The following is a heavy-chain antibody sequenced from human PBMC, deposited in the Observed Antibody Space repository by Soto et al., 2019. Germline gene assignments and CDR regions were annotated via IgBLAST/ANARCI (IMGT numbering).Heavy chain of an antibody. CDR1: GGTFSTHA. Sequence: QVQLVESGAEVKKPGSSVEVSCKTSGGTFSTHAFSWVRLAPGQGLEWVGGIIPIFGAASYAQKFQDRVAITADEYTHTVYLKLSSLTSEDTAVYYCARGPSPPRLAVYSDWSERSAAYWGQGTQVTVSS. CDR2: IIPIFGAA. CDR3: ARGPSPPRLAVYSDWSERSAAY. D-gene: IGHD3-9*01. V-gene: IGHV1-69*01. J-gene: IGHJ4*02.